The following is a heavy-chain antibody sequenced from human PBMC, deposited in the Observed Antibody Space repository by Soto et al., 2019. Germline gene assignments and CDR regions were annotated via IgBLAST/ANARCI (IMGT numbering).Heavy chain of an antibody. CDR2: IYYSGST. D-gene: IGHD3-9*01. CDR3: ARPRGDYDILTGYYTGTSYGMDV. J-gene: IGHJ6*02. CDR1: GGSISSYY. V-gene: IGHV4-39*01. Sequence: PSETLSLTCTVSGGSISSYYWGWIRQPPGKGLEWIGSIYYSGSTYYNPSLKSRVTISVDTSKNQFSLKLSSVTAADTAVYYCARPRGDYDILTGYYTGTSYGMDVWGQGTTVTVSS.